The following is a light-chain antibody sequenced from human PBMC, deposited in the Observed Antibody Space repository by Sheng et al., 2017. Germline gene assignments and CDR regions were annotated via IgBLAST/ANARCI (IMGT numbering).Light chain of an antibody. CDR2: DAS. CDR1: PSVSSN. Sequence: EIVMTQSPATLSVSPGERATLSCRASPSVSSNLAWYQQKPGQAPRFLIYDASARAAAIPDRFRGSGSGTEFTLTISSVQSEDFAVYYCQQYGSSPGVTFGGGTKVEIK. CDR3: QQYGSSPGVT. J-gene: IGKJ4*01. V-gene: IGKV3-15*01.